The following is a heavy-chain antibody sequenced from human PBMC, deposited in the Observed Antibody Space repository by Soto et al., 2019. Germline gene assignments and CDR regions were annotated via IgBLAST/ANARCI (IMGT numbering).Heavy chain of an antibody. CDR3: ARSIAVAGNMGGAFDI. V-gene: IGHV5-51*01. Sequence: VGSVKISGNGSGYSFTSDWIGWVRQMPGKGLEWMGIIYPGDSDTRYSPSFQGQVTISADKSISTAYLQWSSLKASDTAMYYCARSIAVAGNMGGAFDIWGQGTMVTVS. D-gene: IGHD6-19*01. CDR2: IYPGDSDT. CDR1: GYSFTSDW. J-gene: IGHJ3*02.